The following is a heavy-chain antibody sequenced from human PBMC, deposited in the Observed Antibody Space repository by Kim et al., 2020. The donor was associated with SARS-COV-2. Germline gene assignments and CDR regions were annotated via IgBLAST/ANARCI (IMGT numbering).Heavy chain of an antibody. Sequence: SETLSLTCTVSGGSISSSSYYWGWIRQPPGKGLEWIGSIYYSGSTYYNPSLKSRVTISVDTSKNQFSLKLSSVTAADTAVYYCASGLDYYDSSGQTPRAWFDPWGQGTLVTVSS. CDR3: ASGLDYYDSSGQTPRAWFDP. CDR2: IYYSGST. CDR1: GGSISSSSYY. V-gene: IGHV4-39*01. D-gene: IGHD3-22*01. J-gene: IGHJ5*02.